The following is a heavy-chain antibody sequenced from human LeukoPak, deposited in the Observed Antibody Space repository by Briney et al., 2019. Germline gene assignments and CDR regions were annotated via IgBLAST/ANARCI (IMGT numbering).Heavy chain of an antibody. Sequence: PGGSLRLSCATSGFTFDDYTMHWVRQAPGKGLEWVSLISWNSDSTYYADSVKGRFTISRDDSKNSLYLLMNSLRSEDTALYYCAKDMGGGVYDILTGYNYYSGMDAWGQGTTVTVSS. V-gene: IGHV3-43*01. CDR3: AKDMGGGVYDILTGYNYYSGMDA. CDR1: GFTFDDYT. J-gene: IGHJ6*02. D-gene: IGHD3-9*01. CDR2: ISWNSDST.